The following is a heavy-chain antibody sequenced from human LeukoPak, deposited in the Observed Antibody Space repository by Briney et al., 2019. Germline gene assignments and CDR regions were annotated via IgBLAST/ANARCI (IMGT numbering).Heavy chain of an antibody. J-gene: IGHJ6*02. D-gene: IGHD3-3*01. CDR3: ARNARFLHYYGMDV. Sequence: GGSLRLSCAASGFTVSSNYMSWVRQAPGEGLEWVSVIYSGGSTYYADSVKGRFTISRDNSKNTLYLQVNSLRAEDTAVYYCARNARFLHYYGMDVWGQGTTVTVSS. CDR1: GFTVSSNY. CDR2: IYSGGST. V-gene: IGHV3-66*01.